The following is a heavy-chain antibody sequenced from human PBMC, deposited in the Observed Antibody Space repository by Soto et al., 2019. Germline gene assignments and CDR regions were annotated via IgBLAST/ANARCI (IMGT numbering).Heavy chain of an antibody. V-gene: IGHV3-74*03. CDR3: ARGDRGGFDL. CDR1: GFTFSYYW. J-gene: IGHJ3*01. Sequence: EVQLVESGGGLVQPGESLRLSCEASGFTFSYYWMHWVRQSPGKGLLWVSHIHNDGSRTTYADSVKGRFTISRDNARNTVYFQMNSLRDEDTAVYYCARGDRGGFDLWGQGTAVTVSS. CDR2: IHNDGSRT. D-gene: IGHD3-16*01.